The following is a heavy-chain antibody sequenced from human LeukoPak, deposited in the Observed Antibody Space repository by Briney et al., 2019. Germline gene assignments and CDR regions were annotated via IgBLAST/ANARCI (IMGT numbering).Heavy chain of an antibody. V-gene: IGHV1-18*01. D-gene: IGHD3-22*01. CDR2: ISAYNGNT. CDR3: ARAIRKYYYDSSGYYWEYYFDY. Sequence: ASVKVSCKASGYTFTSYGISWVRQAPGQGLEWMGWISAYNGNTSYAQKLQGRVTMTTDTSTSTAYMELRSLRSDDTAVYYCARAIRKYYYDSSGYYWEYYFDYWGQGTLVTVSS. CDR1: GYTFTSYG. J-gene: IGHJ4*02.